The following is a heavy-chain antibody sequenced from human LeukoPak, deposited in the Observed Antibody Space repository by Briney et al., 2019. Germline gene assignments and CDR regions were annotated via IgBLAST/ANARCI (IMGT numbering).Heavy chain of an antibody. CDR1: GYSISSGYY. CDR2: MSHSAGT. Sequence: SETLSLTCSVSGYSISSGYYWGWIRQPPGKGLEWIGSMSHSAGTYQNPSLKSRVTISIDTSKNQFFLKVNSVTAADTAVYYCARQVATKGEWAFDVWGQGTMVTVSS. CDR3: ARQVATKGEWAFDV. D-gene: IGHD5-12*01. V-gene: IGHV4-38-2*02. J-gene: IGHJ3*01.